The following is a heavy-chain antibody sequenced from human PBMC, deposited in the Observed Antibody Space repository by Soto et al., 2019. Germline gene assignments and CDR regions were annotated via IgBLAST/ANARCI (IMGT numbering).Heavy chain of an antibody. Sequence: GGSLRLSCAASGFTFSSYAMHWVRQAPGKGLEWVAVISYDGSNKYYADSVKGRFTISRDNSKNTLYLQMNSLRAEDTAVYYCASLSGYDKAADYWGQGTLVTVSS. D-gene: IGHD5-12*01. CDR3: ASLSGYDKAADY. CDR2: ISYDGSNK. V-gene: IGHV3-30-3*01. J-gene: IGHJ4*02. CDR1: GFTFSSYA.